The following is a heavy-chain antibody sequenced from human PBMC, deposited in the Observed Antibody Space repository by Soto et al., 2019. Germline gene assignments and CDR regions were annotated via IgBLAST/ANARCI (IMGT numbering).Heavy chain of an antibody. J-gene: IGHJ4*02. V-gene: IGHV3-66*01. CDR1: GFTVSSNY. CDR3: ARDQSTHCSGGSCLGRSDY. Sequence: GGSLRLSCAASGFTVSSNYMSWVRQAPGKGLEWVSVIYSGGSTYYADSVKGRFTISRDNSKNTLYLQMNSLRAEDTAVYYCARDQSTHCSGGSCLGRSDYWGQGTLVTVSS. CDR2: IYSGGST. D-gene: IGHD2-15*01.